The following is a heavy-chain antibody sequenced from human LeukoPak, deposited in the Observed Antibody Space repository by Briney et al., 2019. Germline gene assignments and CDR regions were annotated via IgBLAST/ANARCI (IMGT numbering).Heavy chain of an antibody. CDR2: IKQDGSNK. CDR1: GFTFSSYW. V-gene: IGHV3-7*01. J-gene: IGHJ4*02. Sequence: GGSLTLSCAASGFTFSSYWMSWVRQAPGKGLEWVANIKQDGSNKYYADSVKGRLTISRDNSKNTLYLQMNSLRAEDTAVYYCAREGPRGNSQFDYWGQGTLVTVSS. D-gene: IGHD2/OR15-2a*01. CDR3: AREGPRGNSQFDY.